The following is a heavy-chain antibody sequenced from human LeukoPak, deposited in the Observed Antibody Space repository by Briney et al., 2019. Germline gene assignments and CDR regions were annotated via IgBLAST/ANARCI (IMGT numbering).Heavy chain of an antibody. CDR1: GGSISSYC. D-gene: IGHD3-10*02. Sequence: SETLSLTCTVSGGSISSYCWSWIRQPPGKGLEWIAYIYYSGSTNYNPSLKSRVTISVDTSKNQFSLKLSSVTAADTAVYYCASRGVVRGISYYFDYWGQGALVTISS. CDR2: IYYSGST. CDR3: ASRGVVRGISYYFDY. V-gene: IGHV4-59*01. J-gene: IGHJ4*02.